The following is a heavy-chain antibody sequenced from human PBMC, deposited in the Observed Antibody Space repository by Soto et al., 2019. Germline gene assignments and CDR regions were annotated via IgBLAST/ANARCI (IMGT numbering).Heavy chain of an antibody. CDR2: IYYTRST. Sequence: TLXLSCTFTGGSVSSDDSYWSWIRQPPGKGLEWIGHIYYTRSTYYNPSLKSRVTISLDTSKDQFSLKLSSVVAADTAVYYCARTFYHDNSGCPKWGQGTLVTVSS. CDR3: ARTFYHDNSGCPK. J-gene: IGHJ4*02. D-gene: IGHD3-22*01. CDR1: GGSVSSDDSY. V-gene: IGHV4-30-4*01.